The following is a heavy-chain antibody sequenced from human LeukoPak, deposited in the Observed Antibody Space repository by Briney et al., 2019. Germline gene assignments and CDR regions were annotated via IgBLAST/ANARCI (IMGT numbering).Heavy chain of an antibody. J-gene: IGHJ3*01. Sequence: GGSLRLSCAASGFTFNNAWMNWVRQTPGKRLEWVSAINGGGDATEYADSVKGRFTISRDNSKNTLYLQMNSLRPEDTAVYYCARCTASCYANAFDVWGQGTLLTVSS. V-gene: IGHV3-23*01. CDR3: ARCTASCYANAFDV. CDR1: GFTFNNAW. D-gene: IGHD2-2*01. CDR2: INGGGDAT.